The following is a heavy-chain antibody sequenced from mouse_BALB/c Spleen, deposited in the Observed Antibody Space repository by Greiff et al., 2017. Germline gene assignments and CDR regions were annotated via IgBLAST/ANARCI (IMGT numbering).Heavy chain of an antibody. V-gene: IGHV14-3*02. Sequence: VQLQQSGAELVKPGASVKLSCTASGFNIKDTYMHWVKQRPEQGLEWIGRIDPANGNTKYDPKFQGKATITADTSSNTAYLQLSSLTSEDTAVYYCAREDYDDGDWYFDVWGAGTTVTVSS. D-gene: IGHD2-4*01. CDR2: IDPANGNT. CDR1: GFNIKDTY. CDR3: AREDYDDGDWYFDV. J-gene: IGHJ1*01.